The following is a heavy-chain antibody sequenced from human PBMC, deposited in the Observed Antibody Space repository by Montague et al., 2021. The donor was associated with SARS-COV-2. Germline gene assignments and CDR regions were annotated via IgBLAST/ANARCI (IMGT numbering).Heavy chain of an antibody. CDR2: VSYSRDC. J-gene: IGHJ4*02. V-gene: IGHV4-39*01. CDR1: VSSISGADWI. Sequence: SETLSLTCTISVSSISGADWIWRRLNPSHSWGLYCVCSVSYSRDCNYMPSLENRVTMSVDTSKNQLSLKVYSVTAADTAVYYCARRVDTWGFRFDSWGQGAMVTASS. D-gene: IGHD7-27*01. CDR3: ARRVDTWGFRFDS.